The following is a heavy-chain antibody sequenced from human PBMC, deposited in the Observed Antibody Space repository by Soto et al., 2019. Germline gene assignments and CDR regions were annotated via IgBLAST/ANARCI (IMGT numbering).Heavy chain of an antibody. J-gene: IGHJ6*02. V-gene: IGHV4-34*01. Sequence: SETLSLTCAVYGGSFSGYYWSWIRQPPGKGLEWIGEINHSGGTNYNPSLKSRVTISVDTSKNQFSLKLSSVTAADTAVYYCARKSVTDYYYGMDVWGQGTTVTV. CDR2: INHSGGT. CDR1: GGSFSGYY. CDR3: ARKSVTDYYYGMDV. D-gene: IGHD5-18*01.